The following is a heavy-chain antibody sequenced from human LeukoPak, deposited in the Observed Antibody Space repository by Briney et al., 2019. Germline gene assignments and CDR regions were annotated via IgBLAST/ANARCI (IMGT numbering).Heavy chain of an antibody. J-gene: IGHJ4*02. Sequence: GGSLRLSCAASGLTVSSNYMSWVRQAPWKGLEWVSVIYSDGSTYYADSVKGRFTISRDHSKSTLYLQMNSLRAEDTAVYYCARGYYGLNYFDYWGQGTLVTVSS. CDR2: IYSDGST. CDR1: GLTVSSNY. CDR3: ARGYYGLNYFDY. D-gene: IGHD3-16*01. V-gene: IGHV3-53*01.